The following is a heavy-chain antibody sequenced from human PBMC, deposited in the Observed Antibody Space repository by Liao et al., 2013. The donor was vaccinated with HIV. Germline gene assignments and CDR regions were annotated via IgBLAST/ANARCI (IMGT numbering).Heavy chain of an antibody. CDR3: ARDISGYVDY. Sequence: QVQLQESGPGLVKPSETLSLICTVSGGSISSYYWSWIRQPPGRGLEWIGHIYYSGTTVHSPSLRSRATMSVDTSKNQLSLRLSSVTAADTAVYYCARDISGYVDYWGQGTLVTVSS. CDR2: IYYSGTT. CDR1: GGSISSYY. D-gene: IGHD1-26*01. V-gene: IGHV4-59*01. J-gene: IGHJ4*02.